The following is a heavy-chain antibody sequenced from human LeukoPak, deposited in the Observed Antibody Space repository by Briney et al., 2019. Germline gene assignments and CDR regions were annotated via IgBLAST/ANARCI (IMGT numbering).Heavy chain of an antibody. J-gene: IGHJ3*02. CDR2: IYSGGTT. CDR3: AKRGDTLQAFDI. V-gene: IGHV3-53*01. Sequence: GGSLRLSCAASGFTVSSSYMSWVRQAPGKGLEWVSIIYSGGTTYYADSVQGRFTISRDNSKNTLYLQLNSLRAEDTAVHYCAKRGDTLQAFDIWGQGTMVTVSS. CDR1: GFTVSSSY. D-gene: IGHD1-26*01.